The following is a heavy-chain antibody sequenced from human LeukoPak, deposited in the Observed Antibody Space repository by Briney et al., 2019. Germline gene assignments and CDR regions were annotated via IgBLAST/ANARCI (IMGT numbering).Heavy chain of an antibody. CDR2: ISYDGSNK. CDR1: GFTFSSYA. Sequence: GGSLRLSCAASGFTFSSYAMHWVRQAPGKGLEWVAVISYDGSNKYYADSVKGRFTISRDDSKNTLYLQMNSLRAEDTAVYYCARLMATISYYYYYYMDVWGKGTTVTISS. CDR3: ARLMATISYYYYYYMDV. V-gene: IGHV3-30*04. J-gene: IGHJ6*03. D-gene: IGHD5-12*01.